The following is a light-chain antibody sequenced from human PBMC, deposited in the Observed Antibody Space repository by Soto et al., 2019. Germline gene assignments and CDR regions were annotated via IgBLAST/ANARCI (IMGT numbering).Light chain of an antibody. CDR2: LNSDGSH. CDR1: SGHSNYA. V-gene: IGLV4-69*01. J-gene: IGLJ2*01. Sequence: QLVLTQSPSASASLGASVKLTCTLSSGHSNYAIAWHQQQSEKGPRYLMKLNSDGSHSKGDGIPDRFSGSSSGAERYLTISSLQSEDEADYCCHTWGSGIVVFGGGTKVTVL. CDR3: HTWGSGIVV.